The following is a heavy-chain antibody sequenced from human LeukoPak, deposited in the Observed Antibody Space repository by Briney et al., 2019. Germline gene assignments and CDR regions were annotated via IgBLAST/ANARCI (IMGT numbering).Heavy chain of an antibody. CDR2: INPSGGST. Sequence: ASVKVSCKTSGYTFTSYYMHWVRQAPGQGLEWMGIINPSGGSTSYAQKFQGRVTITADESTSTAYMELSSLRSEDTAVYYCATPRQGTADFDYWGQGTLVTVSS. V-gene: IGHV1-46*01. CDR3: ATPRQGTADFDY. CDR1: GYTFTSYY. J-gene: IGHJ4*02.